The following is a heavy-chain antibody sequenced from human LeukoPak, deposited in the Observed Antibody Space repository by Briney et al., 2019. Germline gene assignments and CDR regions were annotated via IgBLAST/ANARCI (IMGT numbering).Heavy chain of an antibody. V-gene: IGHV4-4*07. CDR2: IYSSGSS. Sequence: SETLSLTRTVSGGSISSYWWSWIRQPAGKGLEWIGRIYSSGSSNYNFALESRVTISVDKLKNQFSLKLSSVTAADTAVYYCARDSADILTGFFEQWGQGTLVTVSS. CDR3: ARDSADILTGFFEQ. CDR1: GGSISSYW. D-gene: IGHD3-9*01. J-gene: IGHJ4*02.